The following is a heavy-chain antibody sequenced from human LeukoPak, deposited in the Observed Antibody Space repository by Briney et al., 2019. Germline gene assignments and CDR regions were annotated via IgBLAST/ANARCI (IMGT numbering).Heavy chain of an antibody. CDR2: IYYSGST. CDR3: ARTNNYYDCSGYYDH. J-gene: IGHJ5*02. Sequence: SETLSLTCTVSGGSISSYYWSWIRQPPGKGLEWIGYIYYSGSTNYNPSPKSRVTISVDTSKNQFSLKLSSVTAADTAVYYCARTNNYYDCSGYYDHWGQGTLVTASS. D-gene: IGHD3-22*01. CDR1: GGSISSYY. V-gene: IGHV4-59*01.